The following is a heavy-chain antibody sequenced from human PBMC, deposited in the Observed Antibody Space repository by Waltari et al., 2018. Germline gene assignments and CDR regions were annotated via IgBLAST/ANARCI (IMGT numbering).Heavy chain of an antibody. CDR3: ARDRGRGLYLDS. J-gene: IGHJ4*02. CDR1: GDSMGDSDL. V-gene: IGHV4-4*02. CDR2: VHRSGRT. Sequence: QLQLEQLGPGLVKPSETLSLICAVSGDSMGDSDLWTWVRQSPGKGLEWIGQVHRSGRTNYNPSFASRVTVSVDTSTGHFSLKVTSATAADTAVYYCARDRGRGLYLDSWGQGILVTVSP. D-gene: IGHD2-15*01.